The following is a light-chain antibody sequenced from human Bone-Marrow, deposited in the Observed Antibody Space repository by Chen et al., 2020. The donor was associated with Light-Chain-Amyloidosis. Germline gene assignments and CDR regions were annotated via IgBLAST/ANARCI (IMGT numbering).Light chain of an antibody. CDR1: NIGSTS. CDR2: DDS. J-gene: IGLJ3*02. V-gene: IGLV3-21*02. CDR3: QVWDRSSDRPV. Sequence: SYVLTQPSSVSVAPGQTATIACGGKNIGSTSVHWYQQTPGQAPLLVVYDDSDRPSGIPERLSGSNSGNTATLTISMVEAGDEADYYCQVWDRSSDRPVFGGGTKLTVL.